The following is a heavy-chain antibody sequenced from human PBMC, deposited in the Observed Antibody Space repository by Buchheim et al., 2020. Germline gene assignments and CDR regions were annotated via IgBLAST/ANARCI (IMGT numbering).Heavy chain of an antibody. V-gene: IGHV3-48*04. J-gene: IGHJ4*02. CDR3: AREENDYSNNLDY. CDR1: GFTFSSYA. Sequence: EVQLLESGGGLVQPGRSLRLSCAASGFTFSSYAMSWVRQAPGKGLEWVSYISSSGSTIYYADSVKGRFTISRANAKNSLYLQMNSLRAEDTAVYYCAREENDYSNNLDYWGQGTL. CDR2: ISSSGSTI. D-gene: IGHD4-11*01.